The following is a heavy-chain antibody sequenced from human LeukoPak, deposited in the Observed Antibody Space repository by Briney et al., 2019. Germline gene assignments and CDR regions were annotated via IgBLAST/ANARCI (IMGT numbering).Heavy chain of an antibody. Sequence: SETLSLTCTVSGGSLSNYYWSWVRQPAGKGLEWIGRIFTSGTTYYNPSLKSRITMSVDTSKNQFSLKLRSVNAADTAIYYCARGIFDYDGTDYYHYYFDYWGQGRLVTVSS. CDR3: ARGIFDYDGTDYYHYYFDY. CDR2: IFTSGTT. CDR1: GGSLSNYY. D-gene: IGHD3-22*01. J-gene: IGHJ4*02. V-gene: IGHV4-4*07.